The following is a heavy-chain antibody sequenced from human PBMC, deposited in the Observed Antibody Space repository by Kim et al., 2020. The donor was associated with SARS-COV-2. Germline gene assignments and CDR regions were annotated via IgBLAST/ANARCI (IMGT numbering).Heavy chain of an antibody. V-gene: IGHV3-7*03. D-gene: IGHD2-2*01. Sequence: GGSLRLSCADSGFTFSSYWMSWVRQAPGKGLEWVANIKQDGSEKYYVDSVKGRFTISRDNAKNSLYLQMNSLRAEDTAVYYCATLQENIVVVPAATNFDYWGQGTLVTVSS. J-gene: IGHJ4*02. CDR2: IKQDGSEK. CDR1: GFTFSSYW. CDR3: ATLQENIVVVPAATNFDY.